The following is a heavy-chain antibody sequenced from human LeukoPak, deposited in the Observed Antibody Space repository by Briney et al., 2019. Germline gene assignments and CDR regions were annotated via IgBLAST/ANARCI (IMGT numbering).Heavy chain of an antibody. V-gene: IGHV4-34*01. CDR3: ARGYCSGGSCYSARY. D-gene: IGHD2-15*01. CDR2: ISHKGST. CDR1: GGSFSGYY. Sequence: SETLSLTCAVYGGSFSGYYWSWIRQPPGKGLEWIGEISHKGSTNYNPSLKSRVTISVDTSKNKFSLKLSSVTVADTAIYYCARGYCSGGSCYSARYWGQGTLVTVSS. J-gene: IGHJ4*02.